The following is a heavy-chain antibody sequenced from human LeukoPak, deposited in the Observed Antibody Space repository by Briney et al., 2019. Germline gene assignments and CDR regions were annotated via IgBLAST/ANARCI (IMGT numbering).Heavy chain of an antibody. D-gene: IGHD2/OR15-2a*01. CDR1: GFTVSSNF. CDR2: IYSGGST. CDR3: AREILPSYAFDI. Sequence: GGSLRLSCAASGFTVSSNFLSWVRQAPGEGLEWVSVIYSGGSTYYTDPVKGRFTISRDISKNTLYLQMNSLRAEDTAVYYCAREILPSYAFDIWGQGTLVTVSS. J-gene: IGHJ3*02. V-gene: IGHV3-66*01.